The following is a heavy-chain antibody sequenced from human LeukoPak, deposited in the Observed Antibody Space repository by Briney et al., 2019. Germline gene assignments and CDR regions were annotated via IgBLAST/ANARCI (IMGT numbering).Heavy chain of an antibody. CDR2: IYHSGST. J-gene: IGHJ5*02. D-gene: IGHD3-10*01. Sequence: SETLSLTCTVSGYSISSGYYWGWIRQPPGKGLEWIGNIYHSGSTYYNPSLKSRVTISVDTSKNQFSLKLNSMIAADTAVYYCARVWFGDDNWFDPWGQGTLVTVSS. V-gene: IGHV4-38-2*02. CDR1: GYSISSGYY. CDR3: ARVWFGDDNWFDP.